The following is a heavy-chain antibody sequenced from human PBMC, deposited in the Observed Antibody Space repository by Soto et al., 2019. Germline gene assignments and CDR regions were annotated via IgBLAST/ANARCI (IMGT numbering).Heavy chain of an antibody. D-gene: IGHD3-22*01. V-gene: IGHV1-18*01. Sequence: QVQLVQSGAEVKKPGASVKVSCKASGSTFTSYGSSWVRQAPGQGLEWMGWISAYNGNTNYAQKLQGRVTMTTDTSTSTAYMERRSLRSDDTAVYYCARGGYDSSGYYYSYCGRDVWGQGTTVTVSS. CDR1: GSTFTSYG. CDR2: ISAYNGNT. J-gene: IGHJ6*02. CDR3: ARGGYDSSGYYYSYCGRDV.